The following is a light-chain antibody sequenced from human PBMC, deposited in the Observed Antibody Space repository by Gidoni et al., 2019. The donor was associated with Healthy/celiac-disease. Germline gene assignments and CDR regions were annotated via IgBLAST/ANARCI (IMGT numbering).Light chain of an antibody. CDR3: QKYNSAPPFT. Sequence: DIQMTPSPSSLSASVGDRVTITCRASQGISNYLAWYQQKPGKVPKLLIYAASTLQSGVPSRFSGSGSGTDFTLTISSLQPEDVATYYCQKYNSAPPFTFGPXTKVDIK. V-gene: IGKV1-27*01. CDR2: AAS. J-gene: IGKJ3*01. CDR1: QGISNY.